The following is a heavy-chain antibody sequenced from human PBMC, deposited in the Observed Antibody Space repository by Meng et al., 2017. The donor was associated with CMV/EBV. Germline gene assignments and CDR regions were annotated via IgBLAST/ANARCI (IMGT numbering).Heavy chain of an antibody. J-gene: IGHJ5*02. CDR1: GGYISSDY. CDR3: ARDLGAAADPNWFDP. CDR2: IYTSGST. D-gene: IGHD6-13*01. V-gene: IGHV4-4*07. Sequence: VSGGYISSDYWSWIRQPAGKGLEWIGRIYTSGSTNYNPSLKSRVTMSVDTSKNQFSLKLSSVTAADTAVYYCARDLGAAADPNWFDPWGQGTLVTVSS.